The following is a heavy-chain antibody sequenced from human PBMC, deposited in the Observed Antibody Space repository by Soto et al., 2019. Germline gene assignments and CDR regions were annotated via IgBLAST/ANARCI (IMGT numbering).Heavy chain of an antibody. D-gene: IGHD6-19*01. V-gene: IGHV3-30*18. J-gene: IGHJ6*02. CDR3: AKDRDSSGWFSGYYYGVDV. Sequence: QVQLVESGGGVVQPGRSLRLSCAASGFTFSSYGMHWVRQAPGKGLEWVALISYDGSNKYYADSVKGRFTISRDNSKNTLSLQVSSLRPEDTAVYDCAKDRDSSGWFSGYYYGVDVWGQGTTVTVSS. CDR2: ISYDGSNK. CDR1: GFTFSSYG.